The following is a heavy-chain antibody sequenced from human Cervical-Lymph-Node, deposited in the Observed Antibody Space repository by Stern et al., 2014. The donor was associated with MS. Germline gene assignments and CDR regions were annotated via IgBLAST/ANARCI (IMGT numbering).Heavy chain of an antibody. CDR2: INPNTGST. Sequence: QVQLVQSGAEVKKPGASVKVSCKTSGYIFTGYYIHWVRQAPGQGLEWMSWINPNTGSTKYAQKFQGRVTMSRDTSISTAYVELSSLTSDDTAVYYCARDQRGITIFGVVTDYYYLGMDVWGQGTTVTVSS. CDR3: ARDQRGITIFGVVTDYYYLGMDV. J-gene: IGHJ6*02. V-gene: IGHV1-2*02. D-gene: IGHD3-3*01. CDR1: GYIFTGYY.